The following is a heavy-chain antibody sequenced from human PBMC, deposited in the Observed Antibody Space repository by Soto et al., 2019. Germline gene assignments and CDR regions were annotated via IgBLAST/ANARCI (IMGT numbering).Heavy chain of an antibody. J-gene: IGHJ4*02. D-gene: IGHD2-2*03. CDR2: ISGSGDSS. V-gene: IGHV3-23*01. CDR3: AKVGIGMFSHKHHFDH. Sequence: EVQLLDSGGDLAQPGGSLRLSYTASGFTFSSFGMAWVRQAPGKGLEWVSAISGSGDSSYYADSVKDRFTISRDNPTNTLYLQMNNLRAEDTAVYYCAKVGIGMFSHKHHFDHWGQGTQVTVSS. CDR1: GFTFSSFG.